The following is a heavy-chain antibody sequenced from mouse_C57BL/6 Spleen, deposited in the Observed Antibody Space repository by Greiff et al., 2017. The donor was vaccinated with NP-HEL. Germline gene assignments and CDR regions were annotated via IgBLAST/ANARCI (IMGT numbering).Heavy chain of an antibody. V-gene: IGHV1-69*01. CDR2: IDPSDSYT. CDR3: ARRDLLSHYYAMDY. J-gene: IGHJ4*01. D-gene: IGHD1-1*01. CDR1: GYTFTSYW. Sequence: QVQLKQPGAELVMPGASVKLSCKASGYTFTSYWMHWVKQRPGQGLEWIGEIDPSDSYTNYNQKFKGKSTLTVDKSSSTAYMQLSSLTSEDSAVYYCARRDLLSHYYAMDYWGQGTSVTVSS.